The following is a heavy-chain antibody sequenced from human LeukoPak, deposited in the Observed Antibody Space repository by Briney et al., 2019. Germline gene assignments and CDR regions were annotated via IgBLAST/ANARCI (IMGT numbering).Heavy chain of an antibody. CDR1: GFTFSSFE. V-gene: IGHV3-48*03. CDR3: ARDGTPIHSDGWVYMDV. Sequence: GGSLRLSCAASGFTFSSFEMNWVRQAPGKGLEWLSYITSSGSITHYADSVEGRFTISRDNAKNSLYLQMNSLRAEDTAVYYCARDGTPIHSDGWVYMDVWGKGTTVTVSS. J-gene: IGHJ6*03. CDR2: ITSSGSIT. D-gene: IGHD6-25*01.